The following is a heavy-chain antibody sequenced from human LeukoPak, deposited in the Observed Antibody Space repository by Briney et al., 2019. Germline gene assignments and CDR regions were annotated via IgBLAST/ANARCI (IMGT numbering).Heavy chain of an antibody. CDR2: MNPNSGNT. J-gene: IGHJ4*02. CDR1: GYTFTSYD. Sequence: ASVKVSCKASGYTFTSYDINWVRQATGQGLEWMGWMNPNSGNTGYAQKFQGRITMTRNTSISTAYMELSSLTSENTAVYYCARIAAAGNRRLNYWGQGTLVTVSS. V-gene: IGHV1-8*01. CDR3: ARIAAAGNRRLNY. D-gene: IGHD6-13*01.